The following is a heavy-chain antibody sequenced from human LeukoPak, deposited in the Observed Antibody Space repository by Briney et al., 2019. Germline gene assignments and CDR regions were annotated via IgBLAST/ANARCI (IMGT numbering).Heavy chain of an antibody. J-gene: IGHJ4*02. CDR2: IYSGGST. V-gene: IGHV3-53*01. CDR3: ARVNVLRYFEDYFDY. D-gene: IGHD3-9*01. CDR1: GFTVSSNY. Sequence: RTGGSLRLSCAASGFTVSSNYMSWVRQAPGKGLEWVSVIYSGGSTYYADSVKGRFTISRDNSKNTLYLQMNSLRAEDTAVYYCARVNVLRYFEDYFDYWGQGTLVTVSS.